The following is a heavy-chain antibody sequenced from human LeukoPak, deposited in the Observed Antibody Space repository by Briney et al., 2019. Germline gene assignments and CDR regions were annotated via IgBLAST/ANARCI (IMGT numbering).Heavy chain of an antibody. D-gene: IGHD2-2*02. Sequence: PGRSLRLSCAASGFTFSSYAMHWVRQAPGKGLEWVAVISYDGSNKYYADSVKGRFTISRDNSKNTLYLQMNSLRAEDTAVYYCAKDGGGIVVVPAAIQGFFFDIWGQGTMVTVSS. V-gene: IGHV3-30*07. J-gene: IGHJ3*02. CDR3: AKDGGGIVVVPAAIQGFFFDI. CDR1: GFTFSSYA. CDR2: ISYDGSNK.